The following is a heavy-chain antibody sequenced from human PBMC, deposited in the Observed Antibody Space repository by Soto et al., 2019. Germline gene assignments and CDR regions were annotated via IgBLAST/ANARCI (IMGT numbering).Heavy chain of an antibody. V-gene: IGHV1-3*01. D-gene: IGHD2-2*01. CDR2: INAGNGNT. CDR3: ARGSSTSGFDY. CDR1: GNTFTSYA. Sequence: GASVKVSCKASGNTFTSYAMHWVRQAPGQRLEWMGWINAGNGNTKYSQKFQGRVTITRDTSASTAYMELSSLRSEDTAVYYCARGSSTSGFDYWGQGTLVTVSS. J-gene: IGHJ4*02.